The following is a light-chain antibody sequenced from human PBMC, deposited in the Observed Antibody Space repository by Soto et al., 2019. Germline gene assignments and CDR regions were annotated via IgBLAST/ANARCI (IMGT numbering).Light chain of an antibody. CDR1: QNILYKSKNKNY. Sequence: DIVMTQSPDSLGMSLGEMATINCKSSQNILYKSKNKNYLAWYQQKPGKAPKLLIYAASSLQSGVPSRFSGSGSGTDFTLTISSLQPEDFATYYCQQSYSTPRTFGQGTKGDIK. CDR2: AAS. J-gene: IGKJ1*01. CDR3: QQSYSTPRT. V-gene: IGKV1-39*01.